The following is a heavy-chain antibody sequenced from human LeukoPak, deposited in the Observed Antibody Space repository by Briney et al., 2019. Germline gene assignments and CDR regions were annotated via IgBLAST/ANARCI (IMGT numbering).Heavy chain of an antibody. CDR3: ASSSEYSSSSVHSFDY. CDR1: GHSFTSYW. J-gene: IGHJ4*02. CDR2: IFPGDSDT. Sequence: GESLKSSCKGSGHSFTSYWIGWVGQMPGKGLEWMGIIFPGDSDTRYSPSFQGQVTISADKSIRTAYLQWSSLKASDTAMYYCASSSEYSSSSVHSFDYWGQGTLVTVSS. D-gene: IGHD6-6*01. V-gene: IGHV5-51*01.